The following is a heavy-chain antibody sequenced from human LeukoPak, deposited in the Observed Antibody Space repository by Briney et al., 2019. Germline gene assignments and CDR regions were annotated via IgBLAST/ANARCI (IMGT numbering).Heavy chain of an antibody. V-gene: IGHV1-2*02. CDR1: GYTFTGYY. CDR3: AKERSSGWDSFDY. CDR2: INPNSGGT. Sequence: ASVKVSCKASGYTFTGYYMHWVRQAPGQGLEWIGSINPNSGGTNYPQKFQGRVTMTRDTSISTAYMEMSSLRSDDTAMYYCAKERSSGWDSFDYWGQGTLVTVSS. D-gene: IGHD6-19*01. J-gene: IGHJ4*02.